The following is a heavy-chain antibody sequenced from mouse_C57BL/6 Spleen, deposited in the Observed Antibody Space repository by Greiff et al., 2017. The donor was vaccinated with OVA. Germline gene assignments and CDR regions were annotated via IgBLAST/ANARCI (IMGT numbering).Heavy chain of an antibody. D-gene: IGHD2-4*01. V-gene: IGHV1-64*01. CDR3: ARRDYDDAMDY. Sequence: QVQLQQPGAELVKPGASVKLSCKASGYTFTSYWMHWVKQRPGQGLEWIGMIHPNSGSTNYNEKFKSKATLTVDKSSSTAYMQLSSLTSEDSAVYYGARRDYDDAMDYWGQGTSVTVSS. J-gene: IGHJ4*01. CDR1: GYTFTSYW. CDR2: IHPNSGST.